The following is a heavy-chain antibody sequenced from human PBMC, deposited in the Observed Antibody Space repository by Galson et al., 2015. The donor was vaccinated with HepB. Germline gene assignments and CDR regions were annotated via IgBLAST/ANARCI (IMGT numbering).Heavy chain of an antibody. CDR1: GYTLTDLS. J-gene: IGHJ4*02. CDR3: TTPRNTLTVGRGVINFDY. D-gene: IGHD3-10*01. Sequence: SCKVSGYTLTDLSIHWVRQAPGKGPEWMGGSDPEDGETIYPQKFRGRVTMTEDTSTDTAHMELRGLRSGDTAMYYCTTPRNTLTVGRGVINFDYWGQGTLVTVSS. V-gene: IGHV1-24*01. CDR2: SDPEDGET.